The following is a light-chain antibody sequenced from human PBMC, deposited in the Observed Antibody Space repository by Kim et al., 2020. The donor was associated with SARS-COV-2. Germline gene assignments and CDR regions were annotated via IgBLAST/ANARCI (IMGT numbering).Light chain of an antibody. J-gene: IGLJ2*01. V-gene: IGLV1-51*01. Sequence: GQKVTISCSGSSSNIGNNYVSWYQQLPGTAPKLLFHDNNERPSGIPDRFSGSKSGTSATLDITGLQTGDEADYYCGTWDRNLNGVVFGGGTQLTVL. CDR3: GTWDRNLNGVV. CDR1: SSNIGNNY. CDR2: DNN.